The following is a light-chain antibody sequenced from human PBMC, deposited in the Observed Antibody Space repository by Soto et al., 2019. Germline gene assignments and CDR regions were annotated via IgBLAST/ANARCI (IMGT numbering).Light chain of an antibody. CDR1: QTISNTY. CDR3: QSYGRTVFT. V-gene: IGKV3-20*01. Sequence: EIVLTQSPGTLSLSPGEGATRSCRASQTISNTYLAWYQQKPGQAPRLLIYGASSRATGIPDRFSGSGSGTDFTLTISGLEPEDFAVYYCQSYGRTVFTFGPGTKVDIQ. J-gene: IGKJ3*01. CDR2: GAS.